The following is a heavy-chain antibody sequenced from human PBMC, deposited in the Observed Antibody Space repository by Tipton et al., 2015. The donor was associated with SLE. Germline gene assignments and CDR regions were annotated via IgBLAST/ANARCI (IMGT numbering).Heavy chain of an antibody. CDR3: ASEGPARNNRFDP. V-gene: IGHV4-39*07. Sequence: TLSLTCTVSGGSISSSSYYWGWIRQPPGKGLEWIGSIYYSGSTNYNPSLKSRVTISVDKSKNHFSLNLSSVTAADTAVYYCASEGPARNNRFDPWGQGTLVTVSS. D-gene: IGHD2-2*01. CDR1: GGSISSSSYY. J-gene: IGHJ5*02. CDR2: IYYSGST.